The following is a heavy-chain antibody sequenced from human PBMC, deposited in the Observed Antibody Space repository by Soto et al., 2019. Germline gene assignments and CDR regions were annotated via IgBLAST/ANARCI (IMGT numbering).Heavy chain of an antibody. D-gene: IGHD2-21*02. Sequence: QITLKESGPTLVKPTETLTLTCTLSGVSLNTRGVGVGWVRQPRGKALEWLAFLYWDDDDRYSPSLRSRLTITKDTSKNQVVLTMTNMDPVDTATYYCTHTSFRDRFGYWGQGTLVTVSS. V-gene: IGHV2-5*02. CDR1: GVSLNTRGVG. J-gene: IGHJ4*02. CDR2: LYWDDDD. CDR3: THTSFRDRFGY.